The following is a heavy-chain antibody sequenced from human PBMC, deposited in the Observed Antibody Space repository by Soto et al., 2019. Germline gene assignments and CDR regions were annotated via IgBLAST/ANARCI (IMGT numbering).Heavy chain of an antibody. J-gene: IGHJ3*02. Sequence: QVQLEQSGAEVKKPGSSVKVSCKASGGTLSDHGVAWLRQAPGQGLEWMGGTIPVFNTAKYAQKFQGRDTVTAYKFTNIAYMELSSLRSEDTAFYFCARGVYGSGNYYTGPSAFDIWGQGTMVIVSS. D-gene: IGHD3-10*01. CDR3: ARGVYGSGNYYTGPSAFDI. CDR1: GGTLSDHG. V-gene: IGHV1-69*06. CDR2: TIPVFNTA.